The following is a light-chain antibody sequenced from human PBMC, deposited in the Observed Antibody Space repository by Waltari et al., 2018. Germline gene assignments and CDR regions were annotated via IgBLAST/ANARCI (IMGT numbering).Light chain of an antibody. CDR1: SSDVVGYNY. CDR2: EVS. Sequence: QSALTQPASVSGSPVQSITISCTGTSSDVVGYNYVSWYQQHPGKAPNLMIYEVSNRPSGVSNRFSGSKSGNTASLTISGLQAEDEADYYCSSYTSSSTVVFGGGTKLTVL. J-gene: IGLJ2*01. V-gene: IGLV2-14*01. CDR3: SSYTSSSTVV.